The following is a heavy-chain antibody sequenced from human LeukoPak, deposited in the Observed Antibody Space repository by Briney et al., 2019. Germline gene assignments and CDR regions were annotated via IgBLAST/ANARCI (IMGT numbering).Heavy chain of an antibody. J-gene: IGHJ5*02. V-gene: IGHV4-39*01. CDR3: ARSTVTIWFDP. Sequence: SETLSLTCTVSGGSISSSSYYWGWIRQPPGKGLEWIGSIYYSGSTYYNPSLKSRVTISVDTSKNQFSLKLSSVTAADTAVYYCARSTVTIWFDPWGKGTLVTVSS. D-gene: IGHD4-17*01. CDR2: IYYSGST. CDR1: GGSISSSSYY.